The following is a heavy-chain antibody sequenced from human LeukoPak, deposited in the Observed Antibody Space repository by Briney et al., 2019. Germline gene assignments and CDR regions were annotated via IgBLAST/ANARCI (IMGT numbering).Heavy chain of an antibody. CDR2: IYYSGST. CDR1: GGSISSGGYY. J-gene: IGHJ4*02. D-gene: IGHD3-3*01. Sequence: SETLSLTCTVSGGSISSGGYYWSWIRQHPGKGLEWIGYIYYSGSTYYNPSLKSRVTISVDTSKNQFSLKLSSVTAADTAVYYCAASPGSFWSGYYGGNFDYWGQGTLVTVSS. V-gene: IGHV4-31*03. CDR3: AASPGSFWSGYYGGNFDY.